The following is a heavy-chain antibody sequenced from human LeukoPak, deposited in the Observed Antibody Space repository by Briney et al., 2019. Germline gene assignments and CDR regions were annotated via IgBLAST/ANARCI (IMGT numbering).Heavy chain of an antibody. CDR1: GGSISSSSYY. D-gene: IGHD1-1*01. CDR2: IYYSGST. Sequence: SETLSLTCTVSGGSISSSSYYWGWIRQPPGKGLEWIGSIYYSGSTYYNPSLKSRVTISVDTSKNQFSLKLNSVIATDTAVYYCASEGTTFSSFDYWGQGTLVTVSS. V-gene: IGHV4-39*01. CDR3: ASEGTTFSSFDY. J-gene: IGHJ4*02.